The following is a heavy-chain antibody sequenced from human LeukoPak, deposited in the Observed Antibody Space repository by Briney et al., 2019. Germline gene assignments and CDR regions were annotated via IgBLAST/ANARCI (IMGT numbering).Heavy chain of an antibody. D-gene: IGHD4-23*01. CDR3: AREAVNYYMDV. V-gene: IGHV3-30-3*01. J-gene: IGHJ6*03. CDR1: GFSFIDFA. CDR2: ISYDGSNK. Sequence: GGSLRLSCSASGFSFIDFAMHWVRQAPGKGLEWVAVISYDGSNKYYADSVKGRFTISRDNSKNTLYLQMNSLRAEDTAVYYCAREAVNYYMDVWGKGTTVTVSS.